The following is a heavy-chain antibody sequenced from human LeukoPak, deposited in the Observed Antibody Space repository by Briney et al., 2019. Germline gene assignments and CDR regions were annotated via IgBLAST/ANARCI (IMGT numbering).Heavy chain of an antibody. CDR2: IIPIFGTA. CDR3: ARDRTPRIAAAGAGYYYYYMDV. D-gene: IGHD6-13*01. V-gene: IGHV1-69*06. Sequence: ASVKVSCKASGGTFSSYAISWVRQAPGQGLEWMGGIIPIFGTANYAQKFQGRVTITADKSTSTAYMELSSLRSEDTAVYYCARDRTPRIAAAGAGYYYYYMDVWGKGTTVTVSS. J-gene: IGHJ6*03. CDR1: GGTFSSYA.